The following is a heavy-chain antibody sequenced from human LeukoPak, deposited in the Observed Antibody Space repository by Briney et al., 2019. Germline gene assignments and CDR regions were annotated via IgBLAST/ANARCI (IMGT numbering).Heavy chain of an antibody. V-gene: IGHV3-11*01. J-gene: IGHJ4*02. CDR3: AGWQWFGYLFRY. D-gene: IGHD3-10*01. CDR1: GFTFSDYY. Sequence: GGSLRLSCVASGFTFSDYYMSWIRQAPGKGLEWVSYITSSGETTFYADSVKGRFTVSRDNAKNSLYLQMNSLRPEDTAVYYCAGWQWFGYLFRYWGQGALVTVSP. CDR2: ITSSGETT.